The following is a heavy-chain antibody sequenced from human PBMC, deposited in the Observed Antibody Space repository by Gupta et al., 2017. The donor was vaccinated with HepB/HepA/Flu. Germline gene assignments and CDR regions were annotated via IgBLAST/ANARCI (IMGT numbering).Heavy chain of an antibody. D-gene: IGHD1-26*01. CDR3: AKNLGSYTPLDAFDI. J-gene: IGHJ3*02. V-gene: IGHV3-23*01. CDR1: GFTFSNYA. CDR2: ISGSDTRT. Sequence: EVQLLESGGGLVQPGGSLRLSCAASGFTFSNYATNWVRQAAGKGLEWVSLISGSDTRTYYADAVKGRFTISRDNSKNTLYLQMNSLRAEDTAVYYCAKNLGSYTPLDAFDIWGQGTMVTVSS.